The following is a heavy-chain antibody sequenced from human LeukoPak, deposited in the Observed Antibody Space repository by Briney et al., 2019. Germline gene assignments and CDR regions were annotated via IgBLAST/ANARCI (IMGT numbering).Heavy chain of an antibody. CDR1: GFTFDDYA. D-gene: IGHD3-10*01. Sequence: GGSLRLSCAASGFTFDDYAMHWVRQAPGKGLEWVSGISWNSGSIGCADSVKGRFTISRDNAKNSLYLQMNSLRAEDTAVYYCARVAKGRITMVRGAQRPYYYGMDVWGQGTTVTVSS. J-gene: IGHJ6*02. V-gene: IGHV3-9*01. CDR2: ISWNSGSI. CDR3: ARVAKGRITMVRGAQRPYYYGMDV.